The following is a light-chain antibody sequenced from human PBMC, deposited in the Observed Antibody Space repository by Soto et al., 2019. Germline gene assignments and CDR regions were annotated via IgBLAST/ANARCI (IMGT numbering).Light chain of an antibody. CDR1: QSVNYW. J-gene: IGKJ1*01. V-gene: IGKV1-5*01. CDR3: QQYKSYSSWT. CDR2: DVS. Sequence: IQLTQSPSSLPASLGARATTTSRASQSVNYWFACDQQKPGKAPKLLIYDVSNLESGVPSRFSGSGSGTEFTLTISSLQTDDFATYYCQQYKSYSSWTFGQGTKVDI.